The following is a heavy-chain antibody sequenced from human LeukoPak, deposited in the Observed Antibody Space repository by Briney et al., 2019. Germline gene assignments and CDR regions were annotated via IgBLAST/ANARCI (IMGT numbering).Heavy chain of an antibody. V-gene: IGHV3-7*03. CDR3: ARDPSPILTGYYPDAFDI. D-gene: IGHD3-9*01. Sequence: GGSLRLSCGASGFTFDDYWMSWVCQAPGQGLEWVANINQDGSEKYYLDSAKGRFTISRDSSKNTLYLQMNSLRADDTAVYYCARDPSPILTGYYPDAFDIWGQGTMVTVSS. CDR2: INQDGSEK. CDR1: GFTFDDYW. J-gene: IGHJ3*02.